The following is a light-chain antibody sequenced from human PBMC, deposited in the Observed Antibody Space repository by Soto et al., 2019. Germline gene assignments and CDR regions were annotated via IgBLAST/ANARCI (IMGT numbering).Light chain of an antibody. CDR1: NIGSKS. CDR2: DDS. J-gene: IGLJ1*01. CDR3: QVWDSSSDQGV. Sequence: SYELTQPPSVSVAPGQTARITCGGYNIGSKSVHWYQQQPGQAPVLVVYDDSDRPSGIPERFSGSNSGNTATLTISRVEAGDEADYYCQVWDSSSDQGVFGTGTKVTVL. V-gene: IGLV3-21*02.